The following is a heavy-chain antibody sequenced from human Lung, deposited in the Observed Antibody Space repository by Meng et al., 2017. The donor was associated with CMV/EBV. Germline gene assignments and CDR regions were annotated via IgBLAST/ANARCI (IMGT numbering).Heavy chain of an antibody. Sequence: SXTXSLXCTVSGASISSNYWSWSRRPPGKGLEYIGSISSTGYLEYSPSLKGRVTISLDTSKNHFSLKLTSVTAADTAMYYCAGPDDKGSSPHDPFDIWGQGTVVTVSS. CDR1: GASISSNY. V-gene: IGHV4-59*01. CDR2: ISSTGYL. D-gene: IGHD1-1*01. J-gene: IGHJ3*02. CDR3: AGPDDKGSSPHDPFDI.